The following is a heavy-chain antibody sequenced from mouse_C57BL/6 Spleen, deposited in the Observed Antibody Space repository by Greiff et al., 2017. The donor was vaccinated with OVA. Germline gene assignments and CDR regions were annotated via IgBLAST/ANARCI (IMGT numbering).Heavy chain of an antibody. CDR3: ARDSLAWFAY. CDR1: GYSITSGYY. CDR2: ISYDGSN. V-gene: IGHV3-6*01. D-gene: IGHD3-1*01. J-gene: IGHJ3*01. Sequence: DVKLQESGPGLVKPSQSLSLTCSVTGYSITSGYYWNWLRQFPGNKLEWMGYISYDGSNNYNPSLKNRISITRDTSKNQFFLKLNSVTPEDTATYYCARDSLAWFAYWGQGTLVTVSA.